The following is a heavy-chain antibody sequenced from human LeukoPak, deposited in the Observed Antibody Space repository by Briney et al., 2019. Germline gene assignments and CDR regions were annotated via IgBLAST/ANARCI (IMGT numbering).Heavy chain of an antibody. CDR3: ARDAVTLSYFDY. D-gene: IGHD2-15*01. Sequence: GGSLRLSCAASGFTFSSYEMNWVRQAPGKGLEWVSSISSGGSTIYYADSVKGRFTISRDNAKNSLYLQMNSLRAEDTAVYYCARDAVTLSYFDYWGQGTLVTVSS. J-gene: IGHJ4*02. CDR2: ISSGGSTI. CDR1: GFTFSSYE. V-gene: IGHV3-48*03.